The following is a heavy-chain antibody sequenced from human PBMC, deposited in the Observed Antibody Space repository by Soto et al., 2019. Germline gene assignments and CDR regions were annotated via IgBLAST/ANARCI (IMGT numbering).Heavy chain of an antibody. V-gene: IGHV2-5*02. Sequence: QITLKESGPTLVNPTQTLTLTCTFSGFSLSTSGVGVGWIRQPPGKALEWLALIYWDDDKRYSPSLKSRLTITKDTSKTQVVLTMTNMDPVDTATYYCARYFWSGYYIDYWGQGTLVTVSS. D-gene: IGHD3-3*01. CDR3: ARYFWSGYYIDY. CDR1: GFSLSTSGVG. J-gene: IGHJ4*02. CDR2: IYWDDDK.